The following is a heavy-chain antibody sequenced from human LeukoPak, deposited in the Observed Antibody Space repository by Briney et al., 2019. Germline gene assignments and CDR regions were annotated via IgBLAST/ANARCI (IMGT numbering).Heavy chain of an antibody. Sequence: SETLSLTCTVSGGSISSYYWSWIRQPPGKGLEWIGEINRSGSTNFNPSLKSRVTISVDPSKNQFSLRLSSVTAANTAVYYCARRGYYGSGSDYWGQGTLVTVSS. CDR2: INRSGST. J-gene: IGHJ4*02. CDR3: ARRGYYGSGSDY. V-gene: IGHV4-34*01. D-gene: IGHD3-10*01. CDR1: GGSISSYY.